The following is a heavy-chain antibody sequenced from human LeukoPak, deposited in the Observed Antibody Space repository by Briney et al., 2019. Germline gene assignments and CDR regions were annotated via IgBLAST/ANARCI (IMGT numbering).Heavy chain of an antibody. J-gene: IGHJ4*02. CDR1: GVSISSSSYY. V-gene: IGHV4-39*01. Sequence: PSETPSLTCTVSGVSISSSSYYWGWIRQPPGKGLEWVGTIYYTGSTYYNPSLKSQVTISVDTSKNQCSLKLSSVTAADTAVYYCARRRGWYPVDYWGQGTLVTVSS. D-gene: IGHD6-19*01. CDR3: ARRRGWYPVDY. CDR2: IYYTGST.